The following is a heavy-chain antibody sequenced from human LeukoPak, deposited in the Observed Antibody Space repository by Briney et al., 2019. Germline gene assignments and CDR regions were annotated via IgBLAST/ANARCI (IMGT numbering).Heavy chain of an antibody. D-gene: IGHD3-22*01. CDR1: GFTFSSYW. V-gene: IGHV3-7*01. Sequence: PGGSLRLSCAASGFTFSSYWMSWVRQAPGKGLEWVANIKQDGSEKYYVDSVKGRFTISRDNAKNSLYLQMNSLRAEDTAVYYCAKDNVRYYDSSGYLFDYWGQGTLVTVSS. CDR2: IKQDGSEK. CDR3: AKDNVRYYDSSGYLFDY. J-gene: IGHJ4*02.